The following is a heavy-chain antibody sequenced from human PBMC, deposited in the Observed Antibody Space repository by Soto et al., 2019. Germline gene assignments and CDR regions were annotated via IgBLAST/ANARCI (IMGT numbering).Heavy chain of an antibody. Sequence: SETLSLTCTVYGGSFSGYYWSWIRQPPGKGLEWIGEINHSGSTNYNPSLKSRVTISVDTSKNQFSLKLSSVTAADTAVYYCARGRVTIFGVVILRPRWFDPWGQGTLVTVSS. CDR3: ARGRVTIFGVVILRPRWFDP. D-gene: IGHD3-3*01. CDR2: INHSGST. CDR1: GGSFSGYY. V-gene: IGHV4-34*01. J-gene: IGHJ5*02.